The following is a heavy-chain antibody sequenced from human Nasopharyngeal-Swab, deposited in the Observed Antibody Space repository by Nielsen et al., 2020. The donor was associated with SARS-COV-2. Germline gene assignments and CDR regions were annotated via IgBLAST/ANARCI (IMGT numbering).Heavy chain of an antibody. CDR2: INHSGST. V-gene: IGHV4-34*01. D-gene: IGHD1-7*01. CDR3: ARGEGITGTTPGAFDI. J-gene: IGHJ3*02. Sequence: WIRQPPGKGLEWIGEINHSGSTKYNPSLKSRVTISVDTSKKKFSLKQNSVTAADTAVYYCARGEGITGTTPGAFDIWGQGTMVTVSS.